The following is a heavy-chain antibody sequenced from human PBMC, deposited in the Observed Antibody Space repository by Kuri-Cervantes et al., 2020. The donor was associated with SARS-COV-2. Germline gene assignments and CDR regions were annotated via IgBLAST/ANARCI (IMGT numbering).Heavy chain of an antibody. CDR1: GFTFSGHW. CDR3: ARAGLYYDPSFDY. CDR2: INPDGSYT. V-gene: IGHV3-74*01. D-gene: IGHD3-16*01. J-gene: IGHJ4*02. Sequence: GGSLRLSCAASGFTFSGHWIHWVRQAPGKGLVWVSRINPDGSYTNNADSVKGRFTLSRDNAKNMLFLQMNSLRAEDTAVYYCARAGLYYDPSFDYWGQGTLVTVSS.